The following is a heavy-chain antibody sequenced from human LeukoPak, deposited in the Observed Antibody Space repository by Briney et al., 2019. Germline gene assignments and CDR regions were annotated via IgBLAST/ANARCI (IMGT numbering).Heavy chain of an antibody. D-gene: IGHD3-16*01. CDR2: ISGGGGST. J-gene: IGHJ3*01. CDR3: AKAGGGYVWGPVGSFLI. CDR1: GFTFSSYV. Sequence: GGSLRLSCAASGFTFSSYVMSWVRQAPGKGLAWVSAISGGGGSTYYADSVKGRFTISRDNSKNTLYLQMNSLRAEDTAVYYCAKAGGGYVWGPVGSFLIWGQGTMVTVSS. V-gene: IGHV3-23*01.